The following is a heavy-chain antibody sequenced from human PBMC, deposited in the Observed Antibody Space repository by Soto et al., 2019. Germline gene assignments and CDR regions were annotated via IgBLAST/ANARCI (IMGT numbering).Heavy chain of an antibody. V-gene: IGHV3-23*01. Sequence: GGSLRLSCAASGFTFSSYAMSWVRQAPGKGLEWVSAISGSCGSTYYADSVKGRLTISRDNSKNTLYLQMNSLRAEDTAVYYWAEGPPMIVVASDAFDIWGQGTRVSVAS. CDR1: GFTFSSYA. CDR2: ISGSCGST. J-gene: IGHJ3*02. CDR3: AEGPPMIVVASDAFDI. D-gene: IGHD3-22*01.